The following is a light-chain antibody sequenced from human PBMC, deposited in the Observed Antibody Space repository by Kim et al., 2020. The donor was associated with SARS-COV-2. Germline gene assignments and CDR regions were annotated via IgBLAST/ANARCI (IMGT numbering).Light chain of an antibody. CDR2: DAS. Sequence: SPGERATLSCRASQSVSSYLAWYQQKPGQVPRLLIYDASNRATGIPARFSGSGSGTDFTLTISSLEPEDFAVYYCQQRSNWPLMYTFGQGTKLEI. V-gene: IGKV3-11*01. CDR1: QSVSSY. J-gene: IGKJ2*01. CDR3: QQRSNWPLMYT.